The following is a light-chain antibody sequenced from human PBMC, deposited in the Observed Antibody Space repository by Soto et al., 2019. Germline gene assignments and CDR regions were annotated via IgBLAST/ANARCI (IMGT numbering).Light chain of an antibody. CDR3: AVWDDSLNGFFV. CDR2: TNN. Sequence: QAVVTQPPSASGTPGQRVTISCSGSSSNIGSNTVSWYQQLPGTAPKLLIYTNNQQPSGVPDRFSGSKSGTSASLAISGLQSEDEADYYCAVWDDSLNGFFVFGTGTKLTVL. CDR1: SSNIGSNT. V-gene: IGLV1-44*01. J-gene: IGLJ1*01.